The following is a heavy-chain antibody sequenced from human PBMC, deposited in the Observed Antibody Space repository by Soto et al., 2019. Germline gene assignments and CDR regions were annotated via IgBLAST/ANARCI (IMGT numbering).Heavy chain of an antibody. V-gene: IGHV4-31*03. CDR1: GGSISSGGYY. CDR3: ARDEGGYWLGWFDP. D-gene: IGHD5-12*01. CDR2: IYYSGST. Sequence: QVQLQESGPGLVKPSQTLSLTYTVSGGSISSGGYYWSWIRQHPGKGLEWIGYIYYSGSTYYNPSLKSRVTISVDTSKNQFSLKLSSVTAADTAVYSCARDEGGYWLGWFDPWGQGTLVTVSS. J-gene: IGHJ5*02.